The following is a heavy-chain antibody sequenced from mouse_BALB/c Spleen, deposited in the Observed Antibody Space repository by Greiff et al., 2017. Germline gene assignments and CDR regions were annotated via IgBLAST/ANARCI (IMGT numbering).Heavy chain of an antibody. CDR2: INPNNGGT. V-gene: IGHV1-18*01. D-gene: IGHD1-2*01. CDR1: GYTFTDYN. Sequence: VQLQQSGPELVKPGASVKIPCKASGYTFTDYNMDWVKQSHGKSLEWIGDINPNNGGTAYNQKFKGKATLTADKSSSTAYMELRSLTSEDSAVYYCTSPSYYGYGFAYWGQGTLVTVSA. CDR3: TSPSYYGYGFAY. J-gene: IGHJ3*01.